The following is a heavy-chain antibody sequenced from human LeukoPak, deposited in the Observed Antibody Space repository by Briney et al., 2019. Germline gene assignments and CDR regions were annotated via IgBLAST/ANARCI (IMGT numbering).Heavy chain of an antibody. D-gene: IGHD3-10*01. CDR1: GFTFRKYA. J-gene: IGHJ4*02. V-gene: IGHV3-23*01. CDR2: INDSGSST. CDR3: TKGLYGSGSSPDF. Sequence: GGSLRLSCAVSGFTFRKYAMTWVRQAPGKGLEWVSGINDSGSSTYYADSVKGRLTISRDNAKNTVYLQMNNLRVEDTAVYYCTKGLYGSGSSPDFWGQGTLVTVSS.